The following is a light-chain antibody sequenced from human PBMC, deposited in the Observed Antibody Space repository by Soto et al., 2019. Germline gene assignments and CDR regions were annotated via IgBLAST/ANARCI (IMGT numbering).Light chain of an antibody. CDR2: QAS. Sequence: DIQMTQSPSTLSASVGDRVAISCRASQSVSGWLAWYQQKPGKVPKLLIYQASTLEDGVPSRLSGSGSGTEFTLTIRSLQPDDSATYYCQHYNDYSYTFGPGTNLEIK. J-gene: IGKJ2*01. V-gene: IGKV1-5*03. CDR3: QHYNDYSYT. CDR1: QSVSGW.